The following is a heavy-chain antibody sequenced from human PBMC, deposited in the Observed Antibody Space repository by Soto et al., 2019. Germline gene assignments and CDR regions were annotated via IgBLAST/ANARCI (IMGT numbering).Heavy chain of an antibody. CDR1: GGSISSSSYY. V-gene: IGHV4-39*01. J-gene: IGHJ2*01. Sequence: LSLTFSVSGGSISSSSYYWGWIRQPPGKGLEWIGSIYYSGSTYYNPSLKSRVTISVDTSKNQFSLKLSSVTAADTAVYYCARPDSSGSYWYFDLWGRGTLVTVSS. D-gene: IGHD3-22*01. CDR2: IYYSGST. CDR3: ARPDSSGSYWYFDL.